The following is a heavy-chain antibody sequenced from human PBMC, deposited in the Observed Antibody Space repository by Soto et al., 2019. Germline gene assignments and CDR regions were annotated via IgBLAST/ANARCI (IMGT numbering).Heavy chain of an antibody. V-gene: IGHV4-30-4*01. CDR2: IYYSGST. D-gene: IGHD2-2*02. CDR3: ARVGRYCIRTSCYSTHFDY. Sequence: QMQLQESGPGLVKPSQTLSLTCTVSGDSISSGDCYWSWIRQPPGKGPEWIGYIYYSGSTYYNPSLKSRVTISLDTSKNQFSLNLSSVTAADTAVHYCARVGRYCIRTSCYSTHFDYWGQGTLVTVSS. CDR1: GDSISSGDCY. J-gene: IGHJ4*02.